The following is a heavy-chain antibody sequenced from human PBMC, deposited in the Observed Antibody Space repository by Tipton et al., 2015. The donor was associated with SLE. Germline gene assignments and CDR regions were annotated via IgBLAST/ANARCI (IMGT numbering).Heavy chain of an antibody. CDR3: ARDQVGVGDFDY. CDR1: GGSISSGYYF. J-gene: IGHJ4*02. V-gene: IGHV4-61*02. Sequence: TLSLTCTVSGGSISSGYYFWSWIRQPAGKGLEWIGRIYVSGVTNYNPSLKSRVSISVDTSKTQFSLKLSSVTAADTAVYFCARDQVGVGDFDYWGQGTLVTVSS. D-gene: IGHD3-16*01. CDR2: IYVSGVT.